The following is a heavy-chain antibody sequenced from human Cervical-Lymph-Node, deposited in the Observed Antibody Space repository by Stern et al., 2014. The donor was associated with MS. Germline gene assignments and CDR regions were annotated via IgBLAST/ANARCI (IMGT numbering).Heavy chain of an antibody. CDR1: GFTFSSYS. V-gene: IGHV3-21*01. J-gene: IGHJ4*02. D-gene: IGHD2-8*01. Sequence: EVQLVESGGGLVKPGGSLRLSCAASGFTFSSYSMNWVRQAPGKGLERASSISSSSSYIYYADSVKGRFTISRDNAKNSLYLQMNSLRAEDTAVYYCARENMVPYFDYWGQGTLVTVSS. CDR2: ISSSSSYI. CDR3: ARENMVPYFDY.